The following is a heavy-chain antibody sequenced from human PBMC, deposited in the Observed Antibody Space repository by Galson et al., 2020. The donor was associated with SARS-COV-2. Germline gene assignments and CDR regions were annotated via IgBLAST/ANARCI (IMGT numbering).Heavy chain of an antibody. CDR1: GGTFSSYA. J-gene: IGHJ6*02. Sequence: KISCKASGGTFSSYAISWVRQAPGQGLEWMGGIIPIFGTANYAQKFQGGVTITADESTSTAYMELSSLRSEDTAVYYCANPRTYGGSLYGMDVWGQGTTVTVSS. CDR3: ANPRTYGGSLYGMDV. D-gene: IGHD4-17*01. CDR2: IIPIFGTA. V-gene: IGHV1-69*01.